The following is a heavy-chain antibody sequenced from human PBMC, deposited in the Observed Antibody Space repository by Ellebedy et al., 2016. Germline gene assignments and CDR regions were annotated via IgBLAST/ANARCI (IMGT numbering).Heavy chain of an antibody. Sequence: ASVKVSCKASGYTFNIYALHWVRLAPGQSLEWMGWINAGNGNTKYSQKFQGRVTISRDTSASTVYMELSSLRSEDTAVYYCARELHLGELSLLGWGQGTLVTVSS. V-gene: IGHV1-3*01. CDR1: GYTFNIYA. CDR2: INAGNGNT. D-gene: IGHD3-16*02. CDR3: ARELHLGELSLLG. J-gene: IGHJ4*02.